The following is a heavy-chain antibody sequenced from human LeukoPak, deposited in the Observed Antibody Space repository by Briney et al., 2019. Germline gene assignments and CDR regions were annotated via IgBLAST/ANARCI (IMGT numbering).Heavy chain of an antibody. Sequence: GGSLRLSCAASGFTFSSCEMNWVRQAPGKGLEWVSYISSSGSTIYYADSVKGRFTISRDNAKNSLYLQMNSLRAEDTAVYYCARSLELNYFDYWGQGTLVTVSS. V-gene: IGHV3-48*03. CDR1: GFTFSSCE. D-gene: IGHD1-7*01. CDR3: ARSLELNYFDY. CDR2: ISSSGSTI. J-gene: IGHJ4*02.